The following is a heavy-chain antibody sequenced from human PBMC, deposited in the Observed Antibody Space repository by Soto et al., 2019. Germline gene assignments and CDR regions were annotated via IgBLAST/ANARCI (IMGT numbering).Heavy chain of an antibody. D-gene: IGHD1-26*01. CDR2: ISYDGSNK. V-gene: IGHV3-30-3*01. CDR3: ARASGSYWPFDY. J-gene: IGHJ4*02. Sequence: GGSLRLSCAASGFTFSSYAMHWVRQAPGKGLEWVAVISYDGSNKYYADSVKGRFTISRDNSKNTLYLQMNSLRAEDTAVYYCARASGSYWPFDYWGQGTLVTVSS. CDR1: GFTFSSYA.